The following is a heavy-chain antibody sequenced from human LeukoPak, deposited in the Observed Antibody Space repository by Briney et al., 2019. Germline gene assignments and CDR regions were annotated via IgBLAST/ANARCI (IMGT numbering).Heavy chain of an antibody. CDR2: IWYDGSNK. D-gene: IGHD3-3*01. Sequence: PGGSLRLSCAASGFTFSSYGMHWVRQAPGKGLEWVAVIWYDGSNKYYADSVKGRFTISRDNAKNSLYLQMNSLRAEDTAVYYCARGHLIDFWSATGGFDYWGQGTLVTVSS. CDR1: GFTFSSYG. V-gene: IGHV3-33*01. J-gene: IGHJ4*02. CDR3: ARGHLIDFWSATGGFDY.